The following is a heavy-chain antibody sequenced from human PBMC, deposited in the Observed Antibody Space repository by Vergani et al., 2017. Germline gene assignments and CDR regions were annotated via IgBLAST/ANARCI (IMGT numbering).Heavy chain of an antibody. Sequence: QVQLVQSGAEVKKPGASVKVSCKASGYTFTSYDVNWVRQATGQGLEWMGWMNPNSAHTGYAQKFQGRVTMNRNTSINTAYMELSSLRSEDTGVYYCARGRGYTSSSADNNWFDPWGQGTPVAVSS. V-gene: IGHV1-8*01. CDR3: ARGRGYTSSSADNNWFDP. D-gene: IGHD6-6*01. CDR2: MNPNSAHT. J-gene: IGHJ5*02. CDR1: GYTFTSYD.